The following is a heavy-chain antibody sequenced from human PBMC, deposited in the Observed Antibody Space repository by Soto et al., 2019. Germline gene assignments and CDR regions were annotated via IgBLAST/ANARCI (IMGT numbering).Heavy chain of an antibody. CDR2: INHASGST. Sequence: QVQLVQSGAEVKKPGASVKLSCRTSGYSFTHYYIHWVRQAPGQGLEWLGIINHASGSTNYAQDCQGRVTLTMDTSTPTVYMDLSVLRAEDTAIFYCARDLAAGDHWGQGTLVTVSS. CDR3: ARDLAAGDH. D-gene: IGHD6-13*01. V-gene: IGHV1-46*01. J-gene: IGHJ4*02. CDR1: GYSFTHYY.